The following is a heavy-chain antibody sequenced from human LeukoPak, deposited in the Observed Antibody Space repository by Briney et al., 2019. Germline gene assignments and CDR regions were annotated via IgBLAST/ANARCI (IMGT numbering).Heavy chain of an antibody. Sequence: GGSLRLSCAASGFTFSTYIMNWVRQTPGKGLEWVSSIGTSTSYIYYADSVKGRLTISRDNAKNSLYLQMNSLRAEDTAVYYCAELGITMIGGVWGKGTTVTISS. CDR2: IGTSTSYI. V-gene: IGHV3-21*01. CDR3: AELGITMIGGV. CDR1: GFTFSTYI. D-gene: IGHD3-10*02. J-gene: IGHJ6*04.